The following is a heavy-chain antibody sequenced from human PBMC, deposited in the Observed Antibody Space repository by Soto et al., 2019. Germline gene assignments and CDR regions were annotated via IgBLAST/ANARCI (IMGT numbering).Heavy chain of an antibody. CDR1: GGSISSSSYY. CDR2: IYYSGST. Sequence: PSETLSLTCTVSGGSISSSSYYWGWIRQPPGKGLEWIGSIYYSGSTYYNPSLKSRVTISVDTSKNQFSLKLSSVTAADTAVYYCARATPGYGSGSPPLYYGMDVWGQGTTVTVSS. V-gene: IGHV4-39*01. J-gene: IGHJ6*02. D-gene: IGHD3-10*01. CDR3: ARATPGYGSGSPPLYYGMDV.